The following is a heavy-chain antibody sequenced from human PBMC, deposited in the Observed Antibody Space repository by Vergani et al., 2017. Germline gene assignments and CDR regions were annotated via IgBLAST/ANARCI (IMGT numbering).Heavy chain of an antibody. V-gene: IGHV3-48*04. CDR3: ARANTGRHQSDDS. CDR1: GFTFSSYS. J-gene: IGHJ5*01. Sequence: EVQLVESGGGLVQPGGSLRLSCAASGFTFSSYSMNWVRQAPGKGLEWVSYISSSSSTIYYADSVRGRFTISRDNAKNLLYLQMNSLRGEDTAVYYCARANTGRHQSDDSWGQGTLVTVSS. D-gene: IGHD4-17*01. CDR2: ISSSSSTI.